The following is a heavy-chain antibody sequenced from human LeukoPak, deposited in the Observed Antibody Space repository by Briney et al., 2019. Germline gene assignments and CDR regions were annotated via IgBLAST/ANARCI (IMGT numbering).Heavy chain of an antibody. J-gene: IGHJ4*02. CDR3: ARGGTPGYSSGRIDY. Sequence: GGSLRLSCVASGFTFSSNYMSWVRQAPGKGLEWVSVIYSAGNTYYSDSLKGRFTISRHNSKNTLYLQMNSLRVEDTAVYYCARGGTPGYSSGRIDYWAQGTLVSVPS. CDR2: IYSAGNT. V-gene: IGHV3-53*04. CDR1: GFTFSSNY. D-gene: IGHD6-19*01.